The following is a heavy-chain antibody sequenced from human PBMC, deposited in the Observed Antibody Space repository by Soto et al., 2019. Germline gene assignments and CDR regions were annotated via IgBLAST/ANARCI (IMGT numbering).Heavy chain of an antibody. CDR3: AREGMAPWFGMDV. J-gene: IGHJ6*02. Sequence: ASVKVSCKASGYTFTSYYMHWVRQAPGQGLEWMGIINPSGGSTSYAQKFQGRVAMTRDTSTSTVYMELSSLRSEDTAVYYCAREGMAPWFGMDVWGQGTTVTVSS. CDR2: INPSGGST. CDR1: GYTFTSYY. D-gene: IGHD3-22*01. V-gene: IGHV1-46*01.